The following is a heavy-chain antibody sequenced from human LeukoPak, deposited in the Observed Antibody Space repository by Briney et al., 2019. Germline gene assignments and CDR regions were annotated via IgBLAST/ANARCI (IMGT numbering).Heavy chain of an antibody. CDR3: ARDVVAAAGTWDY. D-gene: IGHD6-13*01. CDR1: GDSISSFY. Sequence: SETLSLTCTVSGDSISSFYWSWIRQPAGKGLEWIGRIYSSGSTNYNPSLENRVTMSVDTSKNQLSLKLSSVTAADTAVYYCARDVVAAAGTWDYWGQGTLVTVSS. CDR2: IYSSGST. J-gene: IGHJ4*02. V-gene: IGHV4-4*07.